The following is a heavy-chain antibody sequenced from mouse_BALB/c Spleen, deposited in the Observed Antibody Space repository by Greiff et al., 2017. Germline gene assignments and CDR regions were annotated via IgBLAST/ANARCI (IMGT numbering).Heavy chain of an antibody. Sequence: QVQLQQSGAELVKPGASVKMSCKASGYTFTSYNMHWVKQTPGQGLEWIGAIYPGNGDTSYNQKFKGKATLTADKSSSTAYMQLSSLTSEDSAVYYCASGNHAMDYWGQGTSVTVSS. J-gene: IGHJ4*01. CDR3: ASGNHAMDY. D-gene: IGHD2-1*01. CDR2: IYPGNGDT. V-gene: IGHV1-12*01. CDR1: GYTFTSYN.